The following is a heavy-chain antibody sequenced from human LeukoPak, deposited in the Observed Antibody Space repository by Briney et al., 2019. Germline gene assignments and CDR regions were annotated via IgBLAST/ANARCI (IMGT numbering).Heavy chain of an antibody. V-gene: IGHV3-23*01. CDR2: ISGSGAST. D-gene: IGHD3-10*01. CDR3: AKQVHGSGSYGFDY. CDR1: GFTFSSYA. J-gene: IGHJ4*02. Sequence: GGSLRLSCAASGFTFSSYAMSWVRQAPGKGLEWVSAISGSGASTYYADSVKGRFTNSRDNSKNTLYLQMHSPRAEETAVYYCAKQVHGSGSYGFDYWGQGTLVTVSS.